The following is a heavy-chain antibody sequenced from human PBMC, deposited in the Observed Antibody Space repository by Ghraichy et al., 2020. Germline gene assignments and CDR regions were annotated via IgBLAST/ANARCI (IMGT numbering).Heavy chain of an antibody. CDR2: ISGSGGRT. CDR1: GFTFSSYS. V-gene: IGHV3-23*01. CDR3: EKDRFSSGYFYYYGMDV. J-gene: IGHJ6*02. D-gene: IGHD6-19*01. Sequence: GGSLRLSCAASGFTFSSYSMSWVRQAPGKGLEWVSAISGSGGRTHYADSVKGRFTISRDNSKNTLYLQTNSLRAEDMAVYYCEKDRFSSGYFYYYGMDVWGQGTTVTVSS.